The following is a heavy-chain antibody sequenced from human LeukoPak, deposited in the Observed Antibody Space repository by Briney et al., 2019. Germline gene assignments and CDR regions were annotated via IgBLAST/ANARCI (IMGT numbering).Heavy chain of an antibody. D-gene: IGHD4-17*01. CDR2: IYTSGST. CDR3: ARDHPTPYYFDY. Sequence: KSSETLSLTCIVSGGSISSYYWSWVRQPAGKGLEWIGRIYTSGSTNYNPSLKSRVTMSVDTSKNQFSLKLSSVTAADTAVYYCARDHPTPYYFDYWGQGTLVTVSS. J-gene: IGHJ4*02. CDR1: GGSISSYY. V-gene: IGHV4-4*07.